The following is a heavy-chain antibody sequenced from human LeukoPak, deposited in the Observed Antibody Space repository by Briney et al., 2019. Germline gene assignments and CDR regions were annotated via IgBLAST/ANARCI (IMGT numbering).Heavy chain of an antibody. CDR3: ARGPMAGNAFDI. V-gene: IGHV4-34*01. D-gene: IGHD3-10*01. J-gene: IGHJ3*02. CDR2: INHSGST. Sequence: KSSETLSLTCAVYGGSFSGYYWSWIRQPPGKGLEWIGEINHSGSTNYNPSLESRVTISVDTSKNQFSLKLSSVTAADTAVYYCARGPMAGNAFDIWGQGTMVTVSS. CDR1: GGSFSGYY.